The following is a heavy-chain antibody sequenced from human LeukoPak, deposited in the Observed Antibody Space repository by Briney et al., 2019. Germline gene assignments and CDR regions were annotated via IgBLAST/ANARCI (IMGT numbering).Heavy chain of an antibody. V-gene: IGHV3-13*01. CDR1: GFSFSTYD. J-gene: IGHJ2*01. CDR3: AREPSSSTDWYDWYLDL. Sequence: GGSLRLSCAASGFSFSTYDMHCVPQAPGKGLEWVSGIGTAGDTFYPGSVKGRFTVSRENAKTFLYLEMNNLRAGDTAVYYCAREPSSSTDWYDWYLDLWGRGTLVTVSS. CDR2: IGTAGDT. D-gene: IGHD3-9*01.